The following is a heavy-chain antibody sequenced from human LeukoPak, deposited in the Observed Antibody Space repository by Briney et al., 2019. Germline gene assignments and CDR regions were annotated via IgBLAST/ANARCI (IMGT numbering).Heavy chain of an antibody. D-gene: IGHD6-13*01. Sequence: GASVKVSCKASGGTFSSYAISWVRQAPGQGLEWMGGIIPIFGTANYAQKFQGRVTITADESTSTAYMELSSLRSEDTAVYYCARAARIAAAGTPGGTQNNWFDPWGQGTLVTVSS. CDR1: GGTFSSYA. CDR3: ARAARIAAAGTPGGTQNNWFDP. CDR2: IIPIFGTA. J-gene: IGHJ5*02. V-gene: IGHV1-69*13.